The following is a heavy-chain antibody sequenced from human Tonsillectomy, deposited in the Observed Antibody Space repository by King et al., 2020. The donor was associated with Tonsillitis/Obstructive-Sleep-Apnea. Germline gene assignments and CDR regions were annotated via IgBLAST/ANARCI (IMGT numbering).Heavy chain of an antibody. V-gene: IGHV4-59*01. CDR3: ARDTYGDYNLYGMDV. CDR2: IYYSGST. CDR1: GGSISSYY. D-gene: IGHD4-17*01. Sequence: QLQESGPGLVKPSETLSLTCTVSGGSISSYYWSWIRQPPGKGLEWIGYIYYSGSTNYNPSLKSRVTISVDTSKNQFSLKLSSVTAADTAVYYCARDTYGDYNLYGMDVWGQGTTVTVSS. J-gene: IGHJ6*02.